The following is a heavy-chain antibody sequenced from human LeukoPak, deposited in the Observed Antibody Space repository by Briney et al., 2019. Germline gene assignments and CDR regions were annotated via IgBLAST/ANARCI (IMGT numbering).Heavy chain of an antibody. Sequence: GGSLRLSCAASGVTFSSYAMSWVRQAPGKGLEWVSAISGSGGSTYYADSVKGRFTISRDNSKNTLYLQMNSLRAEDTAVYYCAKAGYSSGYPLDYWGQGTLVTVSS. CDR1: GVTFSSYA. J-gene: IGHJ4*02. V-gene: IGHV3-23*01. CDR3: AKAGYSSGYPLDY. CDR2: ISGSGGST. D-gene: IGHD6-19*01.